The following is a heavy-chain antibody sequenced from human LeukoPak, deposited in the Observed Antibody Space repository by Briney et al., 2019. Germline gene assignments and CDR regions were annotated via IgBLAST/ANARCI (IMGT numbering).Heavy chain of an antibody. Sequence: GGSLRLSCAASGFTFSSYAMSWVRQAPGKGLEWVSSISSSSSYIYYADSVKGRFTISRDNAKNSLYLQMNSLRAEDTAVYYCARVGGSTNWFDPWGQGTLVTVSS. J-gene: IGHJ5*02. V-gene: IGHV3-21*01. CDR3: ARVGGSTNWFDP. CDR1: GFTFSSYA. CDR2: ISSSSSYI. D-gene: IGHD3-16*01.